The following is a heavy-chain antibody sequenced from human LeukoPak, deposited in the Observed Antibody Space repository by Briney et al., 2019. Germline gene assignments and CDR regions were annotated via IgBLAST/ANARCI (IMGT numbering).Heavy chain of an antibody. Sequence: GESLKISCQGSGYSFATYWIGWVRQMPGKGLECMGIIYPGDSDTRYSPSFQGQVTISADKSINTAYLQWSSLKASVTAMYYCARLEGGSCTGSTCPFDYWGQGTLVTVSS. J-gene: IGHJ4*02. CDR2: IYPGDSDT. V-gene: IGHV5-51*01. D-gene: IGHD2-15*01. CDR3: ARLEGGSCTGSTCPFDY. CDR1: GYSFATYW.